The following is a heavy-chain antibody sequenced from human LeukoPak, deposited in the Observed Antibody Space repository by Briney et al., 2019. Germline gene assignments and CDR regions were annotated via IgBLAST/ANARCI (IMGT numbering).Heavy chain of an antibody. V-gene: IGHV4-59*01. D-gene: IGHD6-19*01. J-gene: IGHJ4*02. CDR3: ARGSGWYADY. Sequence: PSETLSLTCTVSGGSISSYYWSWIRQPPGKGLEWIGYIYYSGSPNYNPSLKSRVTISVDTSKNQFSLKLSSVTAADTAVYYCARGSGWYADYWGQGTLVTVSS. CDR1: GGSISSYY. CDR2: IYYSGSP.